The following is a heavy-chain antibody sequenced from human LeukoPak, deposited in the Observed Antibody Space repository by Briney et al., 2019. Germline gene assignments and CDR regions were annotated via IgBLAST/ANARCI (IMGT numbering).Heavy chain of an antibody. J-gene: IGHJ4*02. Sequence: GGSLRLSCAASGFTFDDYAMHWVRQAPGKGLEWVSGINWNSGSIGYADSVKGRFTISRDNAKNSLHLQMNSLRAEDTAVYYCANWANALDYWGQGTLVTVSS. V-gene: IGHV3-9*01. CDR1: GFTFDDYA. CDR3: ANWANALDY. D-gene: IGHD4/OR15-4a*01. CDR2: INWNSGSI.